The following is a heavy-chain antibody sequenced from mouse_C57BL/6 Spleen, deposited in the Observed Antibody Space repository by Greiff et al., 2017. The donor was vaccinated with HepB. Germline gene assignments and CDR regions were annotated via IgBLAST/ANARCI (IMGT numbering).Heavy chain of an antibody. CDR2: ISYDGSN. CDR3: ARVGYYFYYAMDY. J-gene: IGHJ4*01. CDR1: GYSITSGYY. V-gene: IGHV3-6*01. D-gene: IGHD2-3*01. Sequence: EVHLVESGPGLVKPSQSLSLTCSVTGYSITSGYYWNWIRQFPGNKLEWMGYISYDGSNNYNPSLKNRISITRDTSKNQFFLKLNSVTTEDTATYYCARVGYYFYYAMDYWGQGTSVTVSS.